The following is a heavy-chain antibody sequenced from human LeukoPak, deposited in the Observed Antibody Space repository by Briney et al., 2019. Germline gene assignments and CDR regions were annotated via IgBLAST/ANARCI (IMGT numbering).Heavy chain of an antibody. CDR2: ISYDGSNK. Sequence: PGGSLRLSCAASGFTFSSYAMHWVRQAPGKGLEWVAVISYDGSNKYYADSVKGRFTISRDYSKNTLYLQMNSLRAEDTAVYYCARDWFTGANTADYWGQGTLVTVSS. D-gene: IGHD7-27*01. J-gene: IGHJ4*02. CDR1: GFTFSSYA. CDR3: ARDWFTGANTADY. V-gene: IGHV3-30-3*01.